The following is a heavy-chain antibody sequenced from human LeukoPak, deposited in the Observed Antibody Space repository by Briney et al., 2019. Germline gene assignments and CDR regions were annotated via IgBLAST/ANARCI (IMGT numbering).Heavy chain of an antibody. Sequence: SETLSLTCTVSGGSISSYYWSWIRQPAGKGLEWIGRIYTSGSTNYNPSLKSRVTMSVDTSKNQFSLKLSSVTAADTAVYYCARWGYYDSSGYYCEAFDIWGQGTMVTVSS. V-gene: IGHV4-4*07. D-gene: IGHD3-22*01. J-gene: IGHJ3*02. CDR3: ARWGYYDSSGYYCEAFDI. CDR1: GGSISSYY. CDR2: IYTSGST.